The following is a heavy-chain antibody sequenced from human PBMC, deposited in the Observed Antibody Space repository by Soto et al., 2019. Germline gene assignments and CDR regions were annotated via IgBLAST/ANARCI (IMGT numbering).Heavy chain of an antibody. CDR1: GFTFSSYA. CDR2: ISYDGSNK. J-gene: IGHJ6*02. D-gene: IGHD6-19*01. CDR3: ARGGRSSGSMDV. Sequence: QVQLVESGGGVVQPGRSLRLSCAASGFTFSSYAMHWVRQAPGKGLEWVAVISYDGSNKYYADSVKGRFTISRDNSKNTLCLQMNSLRAEDTAVYYCARGGRSSGSMDVWGRGTTVTVSS. V-gene: IGHV3-30-3*01.